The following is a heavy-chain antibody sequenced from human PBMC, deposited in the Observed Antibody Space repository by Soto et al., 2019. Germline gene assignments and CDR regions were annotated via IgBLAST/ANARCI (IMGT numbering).Heavy chain of an antibody. J-gene: IGHJ4*02. CDR1: GYTFTRYA. CDR3: ARGNRRVTFDY. V-gene: IGHV1-3*01. Sequence: QGQLVQSGAEVKKPGASVKVSCKASGYTFTRYAMHWSRQAPGQRLEWMGWINAGNGHTTYSQKFQGRVTITRETSASAAYLEESSLRSEDTALYYGARGNRRVTFDYRGQGTLGTVFS. CDR2: INAGNGHT.